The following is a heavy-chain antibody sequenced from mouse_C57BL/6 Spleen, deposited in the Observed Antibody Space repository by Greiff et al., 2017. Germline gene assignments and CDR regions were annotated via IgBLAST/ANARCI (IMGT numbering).Heavy chain of an antibody. V-gene: IGHV1-82*01. J-gene: IGHJ1*03. CDR1: GYAFSSSW. CDR2: IYPGDGDT. CDR3: GTNWYFDV. Sequence: QVQLMQSGPELVKPGASVKLSCKASGYAFSSSWMYWVKQRPGKGLEWIGRIYPGDGDTHYNGKFKGKATLTADKSSSTAYMQLSRLTSEDSAVYCCGTNWYFDVWGKGTTVTVSS.